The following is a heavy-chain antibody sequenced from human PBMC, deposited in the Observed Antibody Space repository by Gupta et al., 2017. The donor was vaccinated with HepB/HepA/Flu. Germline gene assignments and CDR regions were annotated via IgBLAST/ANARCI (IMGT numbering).Heavy chain of an antibody. J-gene: IGHJ2*01. Sequence: SWIRQPPGKGLEWIGYIYFSGSTYYNPYLKSRVTISVDTSKNQFSLKLSSVTAADTAVYYCARASQGGQWYFDLWGRGTLVTVSS. D-gene: IGHD3-16*01. V-gene: IGHV4-30-4*01. CDR2: IYFSGST. CDR3: ARASQGGQWYFDL.